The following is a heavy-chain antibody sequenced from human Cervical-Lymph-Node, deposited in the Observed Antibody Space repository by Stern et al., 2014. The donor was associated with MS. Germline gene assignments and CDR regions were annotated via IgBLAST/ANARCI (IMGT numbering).Heavy chain of an antibody. Sequence: QDQLVQSGAEVKKPGASVKVSCKASGYAFSNYGFTWGRQAPGQGLEWVGWISAYNGRTNYSQKLQGRVTMTTDTSTSTAYMELRSLRSDDTAIYYCARDQRYSSGWYDYWGQGTLVTVSS. CDR2: ISAYNGRT. D-gene: IGHD6-19*01. J-gene: IGHJ4*02. V-gene: IGHV1-18*01. CDR1: GYAFSNYG. CDR3: ARDQRYSSGWYDY.